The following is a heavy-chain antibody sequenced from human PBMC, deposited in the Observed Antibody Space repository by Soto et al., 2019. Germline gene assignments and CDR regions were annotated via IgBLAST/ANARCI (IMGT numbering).Heavy chain of an antibody. CDR2: INPNSGGT. CDR1: GYTFTGYY. D-gene: IGHD2-21*02. CDR3: ARTRRYCGGDCYHDY. J-gene: IGHJ4*02. Sequence: GGSVKVSCKASGYTFTGYYMHWVRQAPGQGLEWMGWINPNSGGTNYAQKFQGRVTMTRDTSISTAYMELSRLRSDDTAVYYCARTRRYCGGDCYHDYWGQGTLVTVSS. V-gene: IGHV1-2*02.